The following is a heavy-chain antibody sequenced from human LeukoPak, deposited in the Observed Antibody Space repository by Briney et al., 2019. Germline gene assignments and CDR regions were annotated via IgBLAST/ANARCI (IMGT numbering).Heavy chain of an antibody. CDR1: GYTFTDSF. CDR2: MNANSGVT. CDR3: ARDLSSTSNWEFDY. J-gene: IGHJ4*02. Sequence: GASVKVSCKASGYTFTDSFIHWVRQAPGQGPEWMGRMNANSGVTMYAQTLQDRVTMTRDTSISTAYMELSRLTSGDTAVYYCARDLSSTSNWEFDYWGQGTLVTVSS. D-gene: IGHD7-27*01. V-gene: IGHV1-2*06.